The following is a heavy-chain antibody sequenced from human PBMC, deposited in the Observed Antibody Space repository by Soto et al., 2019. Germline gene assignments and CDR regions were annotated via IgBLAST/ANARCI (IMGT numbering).Heavy chain of an antibody. CDR1: GFTFSSYW. CDR2: INSDGSIT. Sequence: PGGSLRLSCAASGFTFSSYWMHWVRQVPEKGLVWVSRINSDGSITNYADAVKGRFTISRDNSKRALSLQMSSLREEDTATYYCAKGLRRLLRTQYYYGLDVWGRGTTVTVSS. CDR3: AKGLRRLLRTQYYYGLDV. D-gene: IGHD3-10*01. J-gene: IGHJ6*02. V-gene: IGHV3-74*01.